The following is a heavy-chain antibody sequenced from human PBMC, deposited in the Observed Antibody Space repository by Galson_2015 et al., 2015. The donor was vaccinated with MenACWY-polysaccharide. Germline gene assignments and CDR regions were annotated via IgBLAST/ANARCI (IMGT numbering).Heavy chain of an antibody. CDR2: ISGSGDET. D-gene: IGHD2-2*02. V-gene: IGHV3-23*01. CDR1: GFTFETSA. CDR3: AKGYYCSSTSCYSLWFHNFDI. Sequence: SLRLSCAASGFTFETSAMNWVRQAPAKGLEWVSIISGSGDETYYADSVRGRFTISRDNSKNTVYLQMNSLSTEDTALYYCAKGYYCSSTSCYSLWFHNFDIWGQGTVVIVSS. J-gene: IGHJ3*02.